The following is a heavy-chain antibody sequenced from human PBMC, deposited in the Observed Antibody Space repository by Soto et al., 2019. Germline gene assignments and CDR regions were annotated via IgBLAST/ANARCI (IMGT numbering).Heavy chain of an antibody. CDR1: GFTFSSYG. CDR2: ISYDGSNK. J-gene: IGHJ6*02. Sequence: QVQLVESGGGVVQPGRSLRLSCAASGFTFSSYGMHWVRQASGKGLEWVAVISYDGSNKYYADSVKGRFTISRDNSKNTLYLQMNSLRAEDTAVYYCAKDWDSGWYFAYYYYGMDVWGQGTTVTVSS. D-gene: IGHD6-19*01. V-gene: IGHV3-30*18. CDR3: AKDWDSGWYFAYYYYGMDV.